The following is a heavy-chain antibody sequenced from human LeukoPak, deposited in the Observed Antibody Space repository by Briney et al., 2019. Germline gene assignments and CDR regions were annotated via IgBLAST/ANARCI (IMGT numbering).Heavy chain of an antibody. CDR3: AKGIAAAWYFDY. CDR1: GFTFSSYA. V-gene: IGHV3-23*01. CDR2: ISGSGGST. D-gene: IGHD6-13*01. Sequence: GGSLRLSCAASGFTFSSYAMSWVRQAPGKGLEWVSGISGSGGSTYYADSVKGRFTISRDNSKNTPYLHMNSLRAEDTAVYYSAKGIAAAWYFDYWGQGTLVTVSS. J-gene: IGHJ4*02.